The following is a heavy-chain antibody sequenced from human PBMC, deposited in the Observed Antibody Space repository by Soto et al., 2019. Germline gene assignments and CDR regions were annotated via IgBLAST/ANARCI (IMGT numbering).Heavy chain of an antibody. Sequence: PGGSLRLSCAASGFTVSSNYMSWVRQAPGKGLEWVSVIYSGGSTYYADSVKGRFTISRDNSKNTLYLQMNSLRAEDTAVYYCARSSSWYSRGAFDIWGQGPMVTVSS. CDR2: IYSGGST. V-gene: IGHV3-53*01. CDR1: GFTVSSNY. J-gene: IGHJ3*02. D-gene: IGHD6-13*01. CDR3: ARSSSWYSRGAFDI.